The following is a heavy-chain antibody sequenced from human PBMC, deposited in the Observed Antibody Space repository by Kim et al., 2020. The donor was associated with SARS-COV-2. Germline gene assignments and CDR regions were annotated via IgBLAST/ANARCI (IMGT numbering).Heavy chain of an antibody. Sequence: GYADSVKGRCTISRDNAKNVVYLEMNRLKSDDTAFYYCAKSNMVVIPAALDYWGPGTLVTVSS. V-gene: IGHV3-9*01. D-gene: IGHD2-2*01. J-gene: IGHJ4*02. CDR3: AKSNMVVIPAALDY.